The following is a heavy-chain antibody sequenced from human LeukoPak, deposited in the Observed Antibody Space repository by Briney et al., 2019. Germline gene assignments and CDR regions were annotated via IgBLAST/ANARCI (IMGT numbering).Heavy chain of an antibody. Sequence: GGSLRLSCAASRFMLSGYAMSWGRQGLGKGLERVSAISSTGGRTYSADSVQGRSTLYSDNSQKTLYLQLNRLRDEDTAVYYCAKALGEYYYYYGMDVWGQGTTVTVSS. CDR1: RFMLSGYA. CDR3: AKALGEYYYYYGMDV. CDR2: ISSTGGRT. D-gene: IGHD2-21*01. J-gene: IGHJ6*02. V-gene: IGHV3-23*01.